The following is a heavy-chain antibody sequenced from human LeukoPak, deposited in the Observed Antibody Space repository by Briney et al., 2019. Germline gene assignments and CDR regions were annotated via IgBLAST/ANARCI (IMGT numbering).Heavy chain of an antibody. V-gene: IGHV1-2*06. CDR3: ARDRMVREVILGGY. J-gene: IGHJ4*02. Sequence: ASVKVSCKASGYTFTGYYMQWVRQAPGQGLEWMGRINPNSGGTNYAQKFQGRVTMTRDTSISTAYMELSRLRSDDTAVYYCARDRMVREVILGGYWGQGTLVTVSS. D-gene: IGHD3-10*01. CDR2: INPNSGGT. CDR1: GYTFTGYY.